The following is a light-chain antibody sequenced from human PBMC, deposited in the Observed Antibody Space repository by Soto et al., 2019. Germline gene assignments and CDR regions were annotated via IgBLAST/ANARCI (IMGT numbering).Light chain of an antibody. CDR2: GSS. CDR1: QRVRSTF. J-gene: IGKJ1*01. V-gene: IGKV3-20*01. Sequence: EIVLTQSPGTLSLSPGERATLSCRASQRVRSTFLAWYQQKTGQAPRVLIYGSSARAAGIPDRFSGSGSGTDFTLTISRLEPEDFAVYYCQQYDSSRTFGQGTKVEMK. CDR3: QQYDSSRT.